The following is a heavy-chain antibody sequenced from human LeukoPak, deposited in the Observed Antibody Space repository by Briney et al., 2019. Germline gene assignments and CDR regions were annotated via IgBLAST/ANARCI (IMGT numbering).Heavy chain of an antibody. CDR1: GGSISSGGYY. V-gene: IGHV4-31*03. J-gene: IGHJ6*02. Sequence: SETLSLTCTVSGGSISSGGYYWSWIRQHPGKGLEWIGYIYYSGSTYYNPSLKSRVTISVDTSKNQFSLKLSSVTAADTAVYYCARDTENYYDSSGYSYYYYYGMDVWGQGTTVTVSS. CDR3: ARDTENYYDSSGYSYYYYYGMDV. CDR2: IYYSGST. D-gene: IGHD3-22*01.